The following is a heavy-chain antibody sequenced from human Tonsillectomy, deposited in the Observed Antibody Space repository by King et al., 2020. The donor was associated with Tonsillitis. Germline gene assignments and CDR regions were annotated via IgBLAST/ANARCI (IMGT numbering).Heavy chain of an antibody. J-gene: IGHJ6*02. CDR3: ARVDTAMAPPGWYYYYGMDV. Sequence: VQLVESGGGVVQPGRSLRLSCAASGFTFSSYAMHWVRQAPGKGLEWVAVISYDGSNKYYADSVKGRFTISRDNSKNTLYLQMNSLRAEDTAVYYCARVDTAMAPPGWYYYYGMDVWGQGTTVTVSS. CDR1: GFTFSSYA. V-gene: IGHV3-30*04. CDR2: ISYDGSNK. D-gene: IGHD5-18*01.